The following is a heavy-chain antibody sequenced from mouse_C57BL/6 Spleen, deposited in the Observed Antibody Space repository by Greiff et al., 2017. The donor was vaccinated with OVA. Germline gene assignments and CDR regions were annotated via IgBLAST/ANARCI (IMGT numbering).Heavy chain of an antibody. CDR2: IYPRDGST. J-gene: IGHJ3*01. D-gene: IGHD1-1*01. CDR1: GYTFTDHT. CDR3: ARENGYYGSSYPAWFAY. Sequence: VQLQQSDAELVKPGASVKISCKVSGYTFTDHTIHWMKQRPEQGLEWIGYIYPRDGSTKYNEKFKGKATLTADKSSSTAYMQLNSLTSEDSAVYFCARENGYYGSSYPAWFAYWGQGTLVTVSA. V-gene: IGHV1-78*01.